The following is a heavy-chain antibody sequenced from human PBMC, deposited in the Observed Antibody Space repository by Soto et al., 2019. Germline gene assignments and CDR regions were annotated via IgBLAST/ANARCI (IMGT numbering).Heavy chain of an antibody. CDR1: GFTFSSYW. CDR3: AREGIYYDILTGYYNAFDI. V-gene: IGHV3-7*01. CDR2: IKQDGSEK. D-gene: IGHD3-9*01. J-gene: IGHJ3*02. Sequence: GGSLRLSCAASGFTFSSYWMSWVRQAPGKGLEWVANIKQDGSEKYYVDSVKGRFTISRDNAKNSLYLQMNSLRAEDTAVYYCAREGIYYDILTGYYNAFDIWGQGTMVTVSS.